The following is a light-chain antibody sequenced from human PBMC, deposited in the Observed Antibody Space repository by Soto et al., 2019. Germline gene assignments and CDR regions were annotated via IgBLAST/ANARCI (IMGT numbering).Light chain of an antibody. J-gene: IGKJ3*01. CDR1: QSVSSNY. CDR3: QQYGSSPLFT. V-gene: IGKV3-20*01. Sequence: EIVLTQSPGTLSLSPGERATLSCRASQSVSSNYLAWYQQKPGQTPRLLIYGASSRATGIPDRFSGSGSGTDFTLTISRLEPEDFAVYYCQQYGSSPLFTVGPGTKVDIK. CDR2: GAS.